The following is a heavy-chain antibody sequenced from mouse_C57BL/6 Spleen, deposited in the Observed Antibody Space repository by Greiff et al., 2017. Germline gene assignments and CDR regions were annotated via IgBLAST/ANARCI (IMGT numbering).Heavy chain of an antibody. D-gene: IGHD4-1*01. V-gene: IGHV1-82*01. J-gene: IGHJ2*01. CDR1: GYAFSSSW. CDR2: IYPGDGDT. Sequence: QVQLQQSGPELVKPGASVKIFCKASGYAFSSSWMNWVKQRPGKGLEWIGRIYPGDGDTNYNGKFKGKATLTADKSSSTAYMQLSSLTSEDSAVYFCAKSITGLFDYRGQGTTLPVPS. CDR3: AKSITGLFDY.